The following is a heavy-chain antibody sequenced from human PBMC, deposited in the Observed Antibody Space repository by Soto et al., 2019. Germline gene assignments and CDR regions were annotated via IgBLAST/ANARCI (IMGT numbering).Heavy chain of an antibody. Sequence: ASVKVSCKASGYTVTIYGISWARKAPGQGLEWMGRISAYNGNTNYAQKLQGRVTMTTDTSTSTAYMELRSLRSDDTAVYYCARFYGDYPYYYYYYYMDVWGKGTTVTVSS. CDR3: ARFYGDYPYYYYYYYMDV. J-gene: IGHJ6*03. D-gene: IGHD4-17*01. CDR2: ISAYNGNT. CDR1: GYTVTIYG. V-gene: IGHV1-18*01.